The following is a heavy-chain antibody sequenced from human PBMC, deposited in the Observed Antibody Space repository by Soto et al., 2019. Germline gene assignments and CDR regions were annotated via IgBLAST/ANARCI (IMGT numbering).Heavy chain of an antibody. J-gene: IGHJ4*02. CDR3: ARSIVVVTALDY. CDR2: IILIFGTA. V-gene: IGHV1-69*05. CDR1: GGTFSSYA. Sequence: EASVKVSCKASGGTFSSYAISWVRQAPGQGLEWMGGIILIFGTANYAQKFQGRVTITRDTSASTAYMELSSLRSEDTAVYYCARSIVVVTALDYWGQGTLVTVSS. D-gene: IGHD2-21*02.